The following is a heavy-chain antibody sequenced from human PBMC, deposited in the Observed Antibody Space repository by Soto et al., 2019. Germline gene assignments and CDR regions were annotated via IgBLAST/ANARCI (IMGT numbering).Heavy chain of an antibody. V-gene: IGHV5-51*01. J-gene: IGHJ5*02. D-gene: IGHD2-15*01. CDR1: GYSFSTYW. CDR2: IYPGDSDT. CDR3: VRPHCSDGRCWFDP. Sequence: EVQLVQSGAEVKKPGESLKISCKGSGYSFSTYWIGWVRQMPGKGLEWMGIIYPGDSDTRYSPSFYGQVTISVDKSISTAYLQWSSLKASDTAMFYCVRPHCSDGRCWFDPWGQGTLVTVSS.